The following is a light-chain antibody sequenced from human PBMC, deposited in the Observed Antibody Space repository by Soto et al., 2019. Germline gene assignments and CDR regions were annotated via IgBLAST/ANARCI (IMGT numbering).Light chain of an antibody. Sequence: EIVLTQSPATLSLSPGERATLSCRASQSVSIYLAWYQQKPGQAPRLLIYDASNRAAGIPARFSGSGSGTDFTLTISSVDPEDFAVYYCQQRSSWPLTFGGGTKVEVK. CDR1: QSVSIY. V-gene: IGKV3-11*01. CDR3: QQRSSWPLT. CDR2: DAS. J-gene: IGKJ4*01.